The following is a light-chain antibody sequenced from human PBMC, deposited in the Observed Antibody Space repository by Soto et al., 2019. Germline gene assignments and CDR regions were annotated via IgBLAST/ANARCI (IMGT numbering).Light chain of an antibody. CDR2: GAS. Sequence: EIVMTPSPATLSVSPGGRATLSCRASQSISDTLAWYQQTPGQAPRLLIHGASTRATGFPGRFSGSGSGTDFTLTISSLQSEDFAVYYCQQYNNWPWTFGQGTKVDI. CDR1: QSISDT. V-gene: IGKV3-15*01. J-gene: IGKJ1*01. CDR3: QQYNNWPWT.